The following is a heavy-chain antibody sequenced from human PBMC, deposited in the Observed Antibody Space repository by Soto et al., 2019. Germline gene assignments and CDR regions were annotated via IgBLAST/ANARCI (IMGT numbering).Heavy chain of an antibody. J-gene: IGHJ6*02. CDR2: ISYDGSNK. V-gene: IGHV3-30-3*01. Sequence: QVQLVESVGGVVQPGRSLRVSCAASGITISNYFMYWVRQAPGKGLEWVAAISYDGSNKPYSDSVKGRFTISRDTSKNTLFLQMNSLRDEATAVSYCVAGDQYSAMGVWGQGTTVAVSS. CDR3: VAGDQYSAMGV. D-gene: IGHD6-19*01. CDR1: GITISNYF.